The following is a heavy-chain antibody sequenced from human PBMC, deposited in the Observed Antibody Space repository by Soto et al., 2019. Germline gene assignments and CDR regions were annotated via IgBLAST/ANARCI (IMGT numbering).Heavy chain of an antibody. V-gene: IGHV3-30*18. CDR1: GFTFSSYG. CDR3: AKDIQAAAATTRVFDY. CDR2: ISYDGSNK. D-gene: IGHD6-13*01. J-gene: IGHJ4*02. Sequence: QVPLVESGGGVVQPGRSLRLSCAASGFTFSSYGMHWVRQAPGKGLEWVAVISYDGSNKYYADSVKGRFTISRDNSKNTLYLQMNSLRTEDTAVYYCAKDIQAAAATTRVFDYWGQGTLVTVSS.